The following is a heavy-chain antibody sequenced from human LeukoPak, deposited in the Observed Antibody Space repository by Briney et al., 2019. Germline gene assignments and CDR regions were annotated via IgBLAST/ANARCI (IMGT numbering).Heavy chain of an antibody. CDR2: ISGSGGST. CDR3: AKSKQLDQPYYYYGMDV. V-gene: IGHV3-23*01. D-gene: IGHD6-13*01. Sequence: AISGSGGSTYYADSVKGRFTISRDNSKNTLYLQMNSLRAEDTAAYYCAKSKQLDQPYYYYGMDVWGQGTTVTVSS. J-gene: IGHJ6*02.